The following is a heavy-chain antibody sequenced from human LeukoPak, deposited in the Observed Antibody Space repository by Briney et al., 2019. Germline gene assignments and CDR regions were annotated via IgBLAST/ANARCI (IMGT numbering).Heavy chain of an antibody. D-gene: IGHD2-2*01. J-gene: IGHJ4*02. CDR2: ISGSGGST. V-gene: IGHV3-23*01. Sequence: PGGSLRLSCAASGFTFSSYAMCWVRQAPGKGLEWVSAISGSGGSTYYADSVKGRFTISRDNSKNTLYLQMNSLRAEDTAVYYCAREACSSTSCFLVSWGQGTLVTVSS. CDR3: AREACSSTSCFLVS. CDR1: GFTFSSYA.